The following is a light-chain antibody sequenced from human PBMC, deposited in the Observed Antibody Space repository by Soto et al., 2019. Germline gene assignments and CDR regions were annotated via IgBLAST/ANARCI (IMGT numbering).Light chain of an antibody. V-gene: IGLV2-8*01. CDR2: EVT. J-gene: IGLJ3*02. CDR1: SSDVGTYNY. CDR3: NSYAGSNNWV. Sequence: QSALTQPPSAYGSPGQSVTISCTGTSSDVGTYNYVSWYQQHPGKAPKLMIYEVTKRPSGVPDRFSGSKSGNTASLTVSGLQAEDEADYYCNSYAGSNNWVFGGGTKVTVL.